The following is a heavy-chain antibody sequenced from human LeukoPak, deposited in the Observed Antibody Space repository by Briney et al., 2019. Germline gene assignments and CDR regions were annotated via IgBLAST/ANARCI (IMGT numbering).Heavy chain of an antibody. J-gene: IGHJ4*02. Sequence: PSETPSLTCTVSGGSISSYYWSWIRQPPGKGLEWIGYIYYSGSTNYNPSLKSRVTISVDTSKNQFSLKLSSVTAADTAVYYCASGYSNYGGIFDYWGQGTLVTVSS. CDR2: IYYSGST. CDR1: GGSISSYY. D-gene: IGHD4-11*01. V-gene: IGHV4-59*01. CDR3: ASGYSNYGGIFDY.